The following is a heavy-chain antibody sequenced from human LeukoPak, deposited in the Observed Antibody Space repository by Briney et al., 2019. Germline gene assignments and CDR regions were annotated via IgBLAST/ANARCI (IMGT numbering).Heavy chain of an antibody. D-gene: IGHD6-19*01. Sequence: GASVKVSCKASGYTFTGYYMHWVRQAPGQGLEWMGWINPNSGGTNYAQKFQGRVTMTRDTSISTAYMELSRLRSDDTAVYYRARGRNSSGWYEFDYWGQGTLVTVSS. CDR1: GYTFTGYY. CDR3: ARGRNSSGWYEFDY. J-gene: IGHJ4*02. V-gene: IGHV1-2*02. CDR2: INPNSGGT.